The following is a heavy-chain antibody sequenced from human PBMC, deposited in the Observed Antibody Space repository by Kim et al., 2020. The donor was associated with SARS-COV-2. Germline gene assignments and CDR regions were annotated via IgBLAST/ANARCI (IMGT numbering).Heavy chain of an antibody. D-gene: IGHD4-4*01. CDR1: GYTFTSYA. Sequence: ASVKVSCKASGYTFTSYAMNWVRQAPGQGLEWMGWINTNTGNPTYAQGFTGRFVFSLDTSVSTAYLQISSLKAEDTAVYYCARWSVTTVTTYDFFFSRGQLLLYGGFDYWGQGTLVTVSS. J-gene: IGHJ4*02. CDR2: INTNTGNP. V-gene: IGHV7-4-1*02. CDR3: ARWSVTTVTTYDFFFSRGQLLLYGGFDY.